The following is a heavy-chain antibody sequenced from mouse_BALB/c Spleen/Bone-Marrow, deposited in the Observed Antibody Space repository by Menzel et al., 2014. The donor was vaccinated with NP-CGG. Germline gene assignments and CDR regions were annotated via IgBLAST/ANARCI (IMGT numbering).Heavy chain of an antibody. D-gene: IGHD4-1*01. J-gene: IGHJ3*01. CDR1: GFTFTDFY. CDR3: SRDVLAWFAY. V-gene: IGHV7-3*02. Sequence: EVKLVESGGGLVQPGGSLRLSCATSGFTFTDFYMSWVRQPPGKALEWLGFIRNNANGYTTEYSASGKARFTISRDNSQSILYIQMNTLTAEDSAAYYCSRDVLAWFAYWGHGTLVTVSA. CDR2: IRNNANGYTT.